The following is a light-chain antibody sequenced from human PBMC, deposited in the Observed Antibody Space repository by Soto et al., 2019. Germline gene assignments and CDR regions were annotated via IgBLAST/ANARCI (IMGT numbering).Light chain of an antibody. V-gene: IGLV2-8*01. Sequence: QSALTQPPSASGSPGQSVTISCTGTSSDIGDWNYVSWYQQHPGKAPKVIIYEVSKRPSGVPDRFFGSKSGNTASLTVSGLQAEDEADYYCSSFAGSTPYVFGTGTKLTVL. CDR2: EVS. CDR1: SSDIGDWNY. CDR3: SSFAGSTPYV. J-gene: IGLJ1*01.